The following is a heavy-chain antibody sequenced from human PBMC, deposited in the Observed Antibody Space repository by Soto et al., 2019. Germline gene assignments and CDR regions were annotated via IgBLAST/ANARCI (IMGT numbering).Heavy chain of an antibody. CDR2: ISYDGSNK. V-gene: IGHV3-30-3*01. CDR1: GFTFSSYA. D-gene: IGHD3-22*01. Sequence: PGGSLRLSCAASGFTFSSYAMHWVRQAPGKGLEWVAVISYDGSNKYYADSVKGRFTISRDNSKNTLYLQMNSLRAEDTAVYYCARVGYYYDSSGANYAFDIWGQGTMVTVSS. J-gene: IGHJ3*02. CDR3: ARVGYYYDSSGANYAFDI.